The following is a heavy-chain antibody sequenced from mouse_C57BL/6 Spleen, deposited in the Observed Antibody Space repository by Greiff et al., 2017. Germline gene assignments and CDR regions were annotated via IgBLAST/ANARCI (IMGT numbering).Heavy chain of an antibody. D-gene: IGHD1-1*01. V-gene: IGHV1-55*01. Sequence: QVQLKESGAELVKPGASVKMSCKASGYTFTSYWITWVKQRPGQGLEWIGDIYPGSGSTNYNEKFKSKATLTVDTSSSTAYMQLSSLTSEDSAVYYCARSPYYYGSRRVYFDYWGQGTTLTVSS. J-gene: IGHJ2*01. CDR3: ARSPYYYGSRRVYFDY. CDR1: GYTFTSYW. CDR2: IYPGSGST.